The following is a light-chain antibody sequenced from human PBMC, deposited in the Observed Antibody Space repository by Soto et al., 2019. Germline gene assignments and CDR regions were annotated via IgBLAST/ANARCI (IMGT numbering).Light chain of an antibody. CDR1: QGIRND. J-gene: IGKJ2*01. CDR2: AAS. CDR3: LQDYNYPYT. Sequence: AIQLTQSPSSLSASVGDRVTITCRASQGIRNDLGWYQQKPGKAPKLLIYAASSLQSGVPSRFSGSGSGTDFTLTISSLQPEDFTTYYCLQDYNYPYTFGQGTKLEIK. V-gene: IGKV1-6*01.